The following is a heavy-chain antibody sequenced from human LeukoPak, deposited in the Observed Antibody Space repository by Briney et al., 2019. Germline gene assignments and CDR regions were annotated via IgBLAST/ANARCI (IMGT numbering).Heavy chain of an antibody. J-gene: IGHJ2*01. D-gene: IGHD3-22*01. CDR3: ARDQAQNYYDSSGYMASWYFDL. CDR1: GFTFSSYS. V-gene: IGHV3-48*02. Sequence: PGGSLRLSCAASGFTFSSYSMNWVRQAPGKGLEWVSYISSSSSTIYYADSVKGRFTISRDNAKNSLYLQMNSLRDEDTAVYYCARDQAQNYYDSSGYMASWYFDLWGRGTLVTVSS. CDR2: ISSSSSTI.